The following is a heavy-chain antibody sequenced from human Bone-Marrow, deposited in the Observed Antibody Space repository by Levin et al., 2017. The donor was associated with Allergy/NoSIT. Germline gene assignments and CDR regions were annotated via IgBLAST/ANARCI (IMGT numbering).Heavy chain of an antibody. CDR3: TTLYVSGGSWIDY. CDR2: IKSKIDGGTT. V-gene: IGHV3-15*01. D-gene: IGHD3-22*01. J-gene: IGHJ4*02. CDR1: GFTFTNAW. Sequence: PGGSLRLSCAASGFTFTNAWMTWVRQAPGKGLEWVGRIKSKIDGGTTDYAATVRDRFTISSDDSSSTLYLQMNSLKSEDTALYCCTTLYVSGGSWIDYWGKGTLVTVSS.